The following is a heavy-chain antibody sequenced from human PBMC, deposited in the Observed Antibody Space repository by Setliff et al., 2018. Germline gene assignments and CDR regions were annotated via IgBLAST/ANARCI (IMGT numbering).Heavy chain of an antibody. D-gene: IGHD2-8*01. CDR1: GGSFSSYY. CDR2: IYYSGST. V-gene: IGHV4-39*01. J-gene: IGHJ4*02. Sequence: SETLSLTCAVYGGSFSSYYWGWIRQPPGKGLEWIGSIYYSGSTYYNPSLKSRVTISVDTSKNQFSLKLSSVTAADTAVYYCARILYCTNGVCWRSFDYWGQGTLVTVSS. CDR3: ARILYCTNGVCWRSFDY.